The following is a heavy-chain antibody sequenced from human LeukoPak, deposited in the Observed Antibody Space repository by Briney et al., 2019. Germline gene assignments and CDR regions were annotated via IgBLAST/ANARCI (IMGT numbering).Heavy chain of an antibody. CDR1: GFTFSSYS. CDR3: AREEDGKAESFDP. D-gene: IGHD1-1*01. V-gene: IGHV3-21*01. Sequence: KPGGSLRLSCAASGFTFSSYSMNWVRQAPGKGLEWVSSISTSSSYIYYADSVKGRFTISRDNAKNSLYLQMNGLRAEDTAVYYCAREEDGKAESFDPWGQGTLVTVSS. J-gene: IGHJ5*02. CDR2: ISTSSSYI.